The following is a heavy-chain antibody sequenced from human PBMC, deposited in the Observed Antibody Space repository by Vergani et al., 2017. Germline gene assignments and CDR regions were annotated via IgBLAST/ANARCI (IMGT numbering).Heavy chain of an antibody. J-gene: IGHJ5*02. Sequence: QVQLQESGPGLVKPSETLSLTCAVPGSSISSGYYWGWIRQPPGKGLEWIGSIYHSGSTFFNPSLKSRVTLSVDTSQNRFSLRLTSVTAADTAVYFCARYYGSGTRGDYFDPWGQGSLVTVSS. CDR3: ARYYGSGTRGDYFDP. V-gene: IGHV4-38-2*01. CDR2: IYHSGST. CDR1: GSSISSGYY. D-gene: IGHD3-10*01.